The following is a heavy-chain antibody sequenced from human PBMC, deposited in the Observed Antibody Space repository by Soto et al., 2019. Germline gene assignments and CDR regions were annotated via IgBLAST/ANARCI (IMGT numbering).Heavy chain of an antibody. CDR2: ISAYNGNT. CDR1: GYTFTSYG. Sequence: QVQLVQSGAEVKKPGASVKVSCKASGYTFTSYGISWVRQAPGQGREWMGWISAYNGNTNYAQKLQDRVTMTTDTSTGTAYMELRSLCSDVTAVYYCARAYYYGSGPGYWGQGTLVTVSS. CDR3: ARAYYYGSGPGY. D-gene: IGHD3-10*01. J-gene: IGHJ4*02. V-gene: IGHV1-18*01.